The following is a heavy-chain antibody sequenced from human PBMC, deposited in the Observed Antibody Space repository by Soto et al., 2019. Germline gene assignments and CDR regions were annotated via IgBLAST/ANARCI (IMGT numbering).Heavy chain of an antibody. D-gene: IGHD3-22*01. Sequence: ASVKVSCKASGGTFSSYAISWVRQAPGQGLEWMGGIIPIFGTANYAQKFQGRVTITADESTSTAYMELSSLRSEDTAVYYCGRGVSYYYDSSGRGYYFVYWGQGTLVTVSS. V-gene: IGHV1-69*13. CDR1: GGTFSSYA. CDR3: GRGVSYYYDSSGRGYYFVY. CDR2: IIPIFGTA. J-gene: IGHJ4*02.